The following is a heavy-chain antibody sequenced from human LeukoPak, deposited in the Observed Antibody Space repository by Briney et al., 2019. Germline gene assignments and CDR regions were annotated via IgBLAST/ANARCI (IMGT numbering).Heavy chain of an antibody. CDR1: GGSISSYY. CDR3: ARASYAPYYYMDV. V-gene: IGHV4-59*01. Sequence: MPSETLSLTCTVSGGSISSYYWSWIRQPPGKGLEWIGYIYYSGSTNYNPSLKSRVMISVDTSKNQLSLKLSSVTAADTAVYYCARASYAPYYYMDVWGKGTTVTISS. CDR2: IYYSGST. D-gene: IGHD3-16*01. J-gene: IGHJ6*03.